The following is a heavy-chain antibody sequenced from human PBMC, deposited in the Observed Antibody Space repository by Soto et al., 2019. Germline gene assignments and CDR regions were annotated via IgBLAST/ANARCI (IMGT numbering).Heavy chain of an antibody. CDR1: GFTFSSYG. J-gene: IGHJ4*02. V-gene: IGHV3-30*18. CDR3: AKEGIELWSAFDY. Sequence: QVQLVESGGGVVQPGRSLRLSCAASGFTFSSYGMHWVRQAPGEGLEWVAVISHDGSKKYYADSVMGRFTISRDNSKNTLYLQMNSLRAEDTAVYYCAKEGIELWSAFDYWGQGTLVTVSS. CDR2: ISHDGSKK. D-gene: IGHD5-18*01.